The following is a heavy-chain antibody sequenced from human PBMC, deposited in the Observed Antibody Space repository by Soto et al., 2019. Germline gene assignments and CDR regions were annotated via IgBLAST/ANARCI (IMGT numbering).Heavy chain of an antibody. CDR3: AREYYYDSSGYYYFDS. CDR1: GFTFSSYS. V-gene: IGHV3-48*02. D-gene: IGHD3-22*01. CDR2: ISSSSSTI. Sequence: GGSLRLSCAASGFTFSSYSMNWVRQAPGKGLEWVSYISSSSSTIYYADSVKGRFTISRDNAKNSLYLQMNSLRDEDTAVYYCAREYYYDSSGYYYFDSWGQGTLVTVSS. J-gene: IGHJ4*02.